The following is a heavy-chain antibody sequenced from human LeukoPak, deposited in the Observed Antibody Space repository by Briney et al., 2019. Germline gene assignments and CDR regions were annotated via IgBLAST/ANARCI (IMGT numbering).Heavy chain of an antibody. CDR2: IYPGDSDT. CDR3: ARLDDFWSGYSNFDY. CDR1: GYSFTSYW. Sequence: GESLKISCKGSGYSFTSYWIGCVRQMPGKGLEWMGIIYPGDSDTRYSPSFQGQVTISADKSISTAYLQWSSLKASDTAMYYCARLDDFWSGYSNFDYWGQGTLVTVSS. V-gene: IGHV5-51*01. D-gene: IGHD3-3*01. J-gene: IGHJ4*02.